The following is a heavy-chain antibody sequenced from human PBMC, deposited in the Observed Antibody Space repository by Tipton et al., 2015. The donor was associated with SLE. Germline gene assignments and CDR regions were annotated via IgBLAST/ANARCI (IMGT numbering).Heavy chain of an antibody. CDR3: PKGCGSYSGSFEY. CDR1: GFTVSSNY. D-gene: IGHD1-26*01. V-gene: IGHV3-9*01. Sequence: SLRLSCAASGFTVSSNYMSWVRQAPGKGLEWVSGISWNSGSIGYADSVKGRFTISRDNAKNSLYLQMNSLRPEDTALYYCPKGCGSYSGSFEYWGQGILV. CDR2: ISWNSGSI. J-gene: IGHJ4*02.